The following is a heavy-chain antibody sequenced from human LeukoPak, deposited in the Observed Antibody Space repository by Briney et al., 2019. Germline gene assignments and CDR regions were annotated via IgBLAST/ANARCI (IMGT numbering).Heavy chain of an antibody. Sequence: GASVTVSCTASGGTFSSYAISWVRQAPGQGLEWMGWISAYNGNTNYAQKLQGRVTMTTDTSTSTAYMELRSLRSDDTAVYYCARGLQDYYDSSGYQYYFDYWGQGTLVTVSS. CDR1: GGTFSSYA. D-gene: IGHD3-22*01. V-gene: IGHV1-18*01. J-gene: IGHJ4*02. CDR2: ISAYNGNT. CDR3: ARGLQDYYDSSGYQYYFDY.